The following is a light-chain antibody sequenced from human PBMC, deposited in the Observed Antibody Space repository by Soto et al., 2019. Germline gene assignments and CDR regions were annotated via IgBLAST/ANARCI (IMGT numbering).Light chain of an antibody. V-gene: IGKV3-11*01. CDR3: QQRSNWPPIT. Sequence: EIGLTHSPAPLSFSPWKRATLPFSASQRLGLAIAWYQHKPGQAPRLLMFDASQRATGIPARFSGSGSGTDFTLTISSLEPEDFAVYYCQQRSNWPPITFGQGTRLEIK. J-gene: IGKJ5*01. CDR1: QRLGLA. CDR2: DAS.